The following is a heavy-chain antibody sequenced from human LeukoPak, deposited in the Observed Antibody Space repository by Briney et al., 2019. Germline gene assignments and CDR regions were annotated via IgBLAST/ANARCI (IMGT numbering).Heavy chain of an antibody. D-gene: IGHD5-12*01. V-gene: IGHV4-34*01. CDR1: GGSFSGYY. J-gene: IGHJ5*02. CDR2: INHSGST. Sequence: SETLSLTCAVYGGSFSGYYWSWIRQPPGKGLEWIGEINHSGSTNYNPSLKSRVTISVDTSKNQFSLKLSSVTAADTAVYYCARGLRGGIVATRSWFDPWGQGTLVTVSS. CDR3: ARGLRGGIVATRSWFDP.